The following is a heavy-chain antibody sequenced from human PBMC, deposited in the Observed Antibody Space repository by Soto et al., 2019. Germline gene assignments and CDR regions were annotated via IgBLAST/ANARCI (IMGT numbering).Heavy chain of an antibody. J-gene: IGHJ4*02. V-gene: IGHV3-21*01. CDR2: ISTSSSYI. Sequence: EVQLVESGGGLVKPGGSLRLSCAASGFTFSSYSMNWVRQAPGKGLEWVSSISTSSSYIYYADSVKGRFTISRDNAKNSLYLQMNSLRAEDTAVYSCASPPYYYVVSGLVYWGQGTLVTVSS. D-gene: IGHD3-10*02. CDR3: ASPPYYYVVSGLVY. CDR1: GFTFSSYS.